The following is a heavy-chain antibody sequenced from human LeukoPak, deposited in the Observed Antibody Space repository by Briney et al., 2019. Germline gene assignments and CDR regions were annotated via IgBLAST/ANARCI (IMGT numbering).Heavy chain of an antibody. CDR2: SRNKANSYTP. V-gene: IGHV3-72*01. CDR1: GSTFSDQY. CDR3: TRGYSGGWVYAFDI. Sequence: GGTLRLSCAVSGSTFSDQYMDWVRQAPGKGLEWVGRSRNKANSYTPDYAAFVKGRFSISRDDSKNSLYLQMNSLKTEDTAVYFCTRGYSGGWVYAFDIWGQGTMVTVFS. D-gene: IGHD6-19*01. J-gene: IGHJ3*02.